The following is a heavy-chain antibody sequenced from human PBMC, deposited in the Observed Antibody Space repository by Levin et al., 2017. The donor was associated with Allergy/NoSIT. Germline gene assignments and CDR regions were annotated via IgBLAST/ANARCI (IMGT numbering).Heavy chain of an antibody. J-gene: IGHJ5*02. CDR3: ARGPHCSDDIGYAQWFDP. Sequence: ASVKVSCKASGYTFTSYGISWVRQAPGQGLEWMGWISTYNGNTKYAQKLQGRVTMTTDTSTSTANMELRSLRSDDTAVYYCARGPHCSDDIGYAQWFDPWGQGTLVTVSS. V-gene: IGHV1-18*01. CDR2: ISTYNGNT. D-gene: IGHD2-15*01. CDR1: GYTFTSYG.